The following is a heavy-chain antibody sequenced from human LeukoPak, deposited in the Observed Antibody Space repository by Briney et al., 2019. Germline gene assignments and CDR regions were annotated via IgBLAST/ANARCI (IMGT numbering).Heavy chain of an antibody. J-gene: IGHJ3*02. Sequence: SETLSLTSTVSGGSISSYYWSWIRQPPGKGLEWIGYIYYSGSTNYNPSLKSRVTISVDTSKNQFSLKLSSVTAADTAVYYCARDVRRITIFGVVIKAFDIWGQGTMVTGSS. D-gene: IGHD3-3*01. V-gene: IGHV4-59*12. CDR2: IYYSGST. CDR3: ARDVRRITIFGVVIKAFDI. CDR1: GGSISSYY.